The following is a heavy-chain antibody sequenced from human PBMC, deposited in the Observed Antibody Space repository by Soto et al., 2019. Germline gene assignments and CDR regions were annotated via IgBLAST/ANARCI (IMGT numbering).Heavy chain of an antibody. J-gene: IGHJ4*02. V-gene: IGHV4-34*01. CDR3: ARGLITGSHYSGGWYYFDS. CDR1: GESFSGHI. CDR2: INHSGSA. D-gene: IGHD6-19*01. Sequence: QVQLQQSGAGLLKPSETLSLTCAVYGESFSGHIWTWIRQTPGKGLQWIGQINHSGSASYNPSLKSRVTTSVHTSNSQFPLELSSVTAADTAVYYCARGLITGSHYSGGWYYFDSWGQGTQVTVSS.